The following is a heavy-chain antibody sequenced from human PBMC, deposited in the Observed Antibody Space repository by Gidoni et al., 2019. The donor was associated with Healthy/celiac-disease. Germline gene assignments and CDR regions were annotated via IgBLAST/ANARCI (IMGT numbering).Heavy chain of an antibody. CDR1: GYTFTSYG. D-gene: IGHD3-3*01. Sequence: QVQLVQSGAEVKKPGASVKVSCKASGYTFTSYGISGVRQAPGQGLEWVGWINAYNGNTNYAQTLQGRVTMTTETSTSTAYMELRSLRSDDTAVYYCAIGRRITIFGVVIYGGAFDIWGQGTMVTVSS. V-gene: IGHV1-18*04. CDR2: INAYNGNT. J-gene: IGHJ3*02. CDR3: AIGRRITIFGVVIYGGAFDI.